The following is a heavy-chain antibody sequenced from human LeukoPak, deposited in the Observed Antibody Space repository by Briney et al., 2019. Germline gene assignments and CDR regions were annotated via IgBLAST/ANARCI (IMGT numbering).Heavy chain of an antibody. CDR2: INANSGGT. V-gene: IGHV1-2*02. D-gene: IGHD3-16*01. CDR3: ARGGVFQDLYSYYYGMDV. CDR1: GYTFTGYF. Sequence: ASVKVSCKASGYTFTGYFMHWARQAPGQGLEWMGWINANSGGTSYAQKFQGRVTMTRDTSISTAYLELSGLRSDDTAVYYCARGGVFQDLYSYYYGMDVWGQGTTVTISS. J-gene: IGHJ6*02.